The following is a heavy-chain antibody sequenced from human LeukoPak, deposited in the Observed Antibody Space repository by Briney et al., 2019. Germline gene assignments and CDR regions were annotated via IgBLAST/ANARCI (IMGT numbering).Heavy chain of an antibody. J-gene: IGHJ5*02. CDR2: IYYSGST. Sequence: SETLSLTCSVSGGSISSYYWSWIRQPPGKGLEWIGYIYYSGSTNYNPSLKSRVTISVDTSKHQFSLKLSSVTAADTAVYYCARIYGRPPRFDPWGQGTLVAVSS. CDR3: ARIYGRPPRFDP. D-gene: IGHD3-10*01. V-gene: IGHV4-59*01. CDR1: GGSISSYY.